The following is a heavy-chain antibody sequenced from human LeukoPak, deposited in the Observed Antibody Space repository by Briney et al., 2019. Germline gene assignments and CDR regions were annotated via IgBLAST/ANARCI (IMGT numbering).Heavy chain of an antibody. J-gene: IGHJ3*02. Sequence: SETLSLTCTVSGGSISSSSYYWGWIRQPAGKGLEWIGRIYTSGSTNYNPSLKSRVTMSVDTSKNQFSLKLSSVTAADTAVYYCAREQYYYDSSGPTDAFDIWGQGTMVTVSS. CDR2: IYTSGST. D-gene: IGHD3-22*01. V-gene: IGHV4-61*02. CDR1: GGSISSSSYY. CDR3: AREQYYYDSSGPTDAFDI.